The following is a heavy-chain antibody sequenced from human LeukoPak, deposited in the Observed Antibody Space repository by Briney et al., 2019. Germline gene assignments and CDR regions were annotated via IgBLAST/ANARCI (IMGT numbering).Heavy chain of an antibody. CDR2: IYYSGST. Sequence: PSETLSLTCTVSGASISDHYWGWIRQPPGKGLEWIGSIYYSGSTYYNPSLKSRVTISVDTSKNQFSLKLSSVTAADTAVYYCARRTEEWFGDHDNWFDPWGQGTLVTVSS. J-gene: IGHJ5*02. CDR1: GASISDHY. D-gene: IGHD3-10*01. CDR3: ARRTEEWFGDHDNWFDP. V-gene: IGHV4-39*07.